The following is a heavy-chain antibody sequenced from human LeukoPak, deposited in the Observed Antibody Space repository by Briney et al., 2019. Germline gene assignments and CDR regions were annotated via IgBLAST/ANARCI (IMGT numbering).Heavy chain of an antibody. J-gene: IGHJ3*02. V-gene: IGHV3-48*02. CDR3: ASSPDYGDWTDAFDI. D-gene: IGHD4-17*01. Sequence: GGSLRLSCAASGFTFDDYGMSWVRQAPGKGLEWVSYISSSSSTIYYADSVKGRFTISRDNAKNSLYLQMNSLRDEDTAVYYCASSPDYGDWTDAFDIWGQGTMVTVSS. CDR1: GFTFDDYG. CDR2: ISSSSSTI.